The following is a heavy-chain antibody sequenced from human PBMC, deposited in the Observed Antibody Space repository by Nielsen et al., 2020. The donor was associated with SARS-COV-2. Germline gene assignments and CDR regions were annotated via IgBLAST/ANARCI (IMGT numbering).Heavy chain of an antibody. J-gene: IGHJ4*02. Sequence: SETLSLTCTVSGGSISSGDYYWSWIRQPPGKGLEWIGYIYYSGSTYYNPSLKSRVTISVDTSKNQFSLKLSSVTAADTAVYYCARDRDSGYDRGEYYFDYWGQGTLFTVSS. V-gene: IGHV4-30-4*01. CDR2: IYYSGST. CDR3: ARDRDSGYDRGEYYFDY. D-gene: IGHD5-12*01. CDR1: GGSISSGDYY.